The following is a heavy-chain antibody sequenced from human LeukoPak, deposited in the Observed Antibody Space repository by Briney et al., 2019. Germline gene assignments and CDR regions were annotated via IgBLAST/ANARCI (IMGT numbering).Heavy chain of an antibody. CDR1: GFTFSSHW. CDR3: TSDTVDTALGIDY. CDR2: ISRDGRST. D-gene: IGHD5-18*01. V-gene: IGHV3-74*01. J-gene: IGHJ4*02. Sequence: GGSLRLSCAASGFTFSSHWMHWVRQVPGKGLVWVSRISRDGRSTAYADSVKGRFTISRDNAKNTLHLQMNSLRAEDTAVYYCTSDTVDTALGIDYWGQGTLVTVSS.